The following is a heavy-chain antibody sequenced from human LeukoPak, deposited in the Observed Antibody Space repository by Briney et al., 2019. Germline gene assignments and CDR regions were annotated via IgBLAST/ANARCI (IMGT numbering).Heavy chain of an antibody. J-gene: IGHJ3*02. CDR2: IYYSGIT. Sequence: PSETLSLTCTVSGGSISSSSYYWGWIRQPPGKGLEWIGTIYYSGITYYKPSLKSRVTISVDTSKNQSSLKLSSVTAADTAVYYCARLRRDGYKDTFDIWGQGTMVTVSS. CDR1: GGSISSSSYY. D-gene: IGHD5-24*01. V-gene: IGHV4-39*01. CDR3: ARLRRDGYKDTFDI.